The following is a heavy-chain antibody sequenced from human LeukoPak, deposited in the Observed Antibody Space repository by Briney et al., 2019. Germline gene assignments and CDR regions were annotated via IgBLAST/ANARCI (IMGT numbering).Heavy chain of an antibody. D-gene: IGHD2-21*01. V-gene: IGHV1-2*06. Sequence: ASVKVSCKASGYTFTGYYMHWVRQAPGQGLEWMGRINPNSGGTNYAQKFQGRVTMTRDTSISTAYMELSRLRSDDTAVYYCAREIVLDWYFDLWGRGTLVTVSS. J-gene: IGHJ2*01. CDR1: GYTFTGYY. CDR3: AREIVLDWYFDL. CDR2: INPNSGGT.